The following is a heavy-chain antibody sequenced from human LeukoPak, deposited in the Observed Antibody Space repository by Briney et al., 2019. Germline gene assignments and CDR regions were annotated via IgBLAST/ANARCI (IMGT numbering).Heavy chain of an antibody. Sequence: EALKISCKASGYTSTSYWIFGGRQMAGKSVEWRGFIYPGGAYSPSFQGQVTISQDNPISFAYLQWTTMNAYDTDLYYCARDVDHYDSGGSLADYWGQGILVTVSS. D-gene: IGHD3-22*01. CDR2: IYPGGA. V-gene: IGHV5-51*04. CDR1: GYTSTSYW. J-gene: IGHJ4*02. CDR3: ARDVDHYDSGGSLADY.